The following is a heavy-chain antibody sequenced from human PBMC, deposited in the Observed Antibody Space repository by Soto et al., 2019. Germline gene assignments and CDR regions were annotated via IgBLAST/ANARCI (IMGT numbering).Heavy chain of an antibody. V-gene: IGHV1-58*02. CDR2: IVVGSGDT. CDR1: GFTFSNSA. D-gene: IGHD3-10*01. CDR3: AADRMVRGFMVPYYYYGMDG. Sequence: SVKVSCKASGFTFSNSAMQWMRQARGQRPEWMGWIVVGSGDTNYAQKFQEKVTITRDMSTSTAYMELSSLRSEDTAVYYCAADRMVRGFMVPYYYYGMDGWAQGTTVTVSS. J-gene: IGHJ6*02.